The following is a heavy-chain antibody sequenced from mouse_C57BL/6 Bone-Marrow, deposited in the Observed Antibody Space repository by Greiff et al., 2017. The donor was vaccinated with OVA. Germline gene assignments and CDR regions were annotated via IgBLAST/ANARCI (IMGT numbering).Heavy chain of an antibody. J-gene: IGHJ2*01. Sequence: DVKLVESGGDLVKPGGSLKLSCAASGFTFSSYGMSWVRQTPDKRLEWVATISSGGSYTYYPDSVKGRFTISRDNAKNTLYLQMSSLKSEDTAMYYCARRGGRGDYFDYWGQGTTLTVSS. CDR3: ARRGGRGDYFDY. CDR1: GFTFSSYG. D-gene: IGHD3-3*01. V-gene: IGHV5-6*02. CDR2: ISSGGSYT.